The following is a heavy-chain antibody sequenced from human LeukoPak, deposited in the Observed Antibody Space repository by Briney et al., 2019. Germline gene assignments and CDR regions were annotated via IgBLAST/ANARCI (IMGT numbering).Heavy chain of an antibody. CDR1: GFTFDDYA. CDR3: AKGIRGYYYYYMDV. V-gene: IGHV3-9*01. CDR2: ISWNSGSI. J-gene: IGHJ6*03. Sequence: PGGSLRLSCAASGFTFDDYAMHWVRQAPGKGLEWVSGISWNSGSIGYADSVKGRFTFSRDNAKNSLYLQMNSLRAEDTALYYCAKGIRGYYYYYMDVWGKGTTVTVSS. D-gene: IGHD3-10*01.